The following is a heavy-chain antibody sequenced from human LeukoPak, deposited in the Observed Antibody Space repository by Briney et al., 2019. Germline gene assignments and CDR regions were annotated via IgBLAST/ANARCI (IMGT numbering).Heavy chain of an antibody. CDR1: GGSFSGYY. CDR2: INHSGST. D-gene: IGHD3-22*01. V-gene: IGHV4-34*01. Sequence: SETLSLTCAVYGGSFSGYYWSWIRQPPGKGLEWIGEINHSGSTNYNPSLKSRVTISVDTSKNQFSLKLSSVTAADTAVYYCARGYYYDSSGGIFDYWGQGTLVTVSS. CDR3: ARGYYYDSSGGIFDY. J-gene: IGHJ4*02.